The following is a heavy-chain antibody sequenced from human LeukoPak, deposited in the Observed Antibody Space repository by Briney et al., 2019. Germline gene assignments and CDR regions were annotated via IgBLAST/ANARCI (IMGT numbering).Heavy chain of an antibody. CDR3: ARALSGSYPPDYYYYSMDV. CDR2: IIPIFGTA. Sequence: ASVKVSCKASGCTFSSYAISWVRQAPGQGLEWMGGIIPIFGTANYAQKFQGRVTITADESTSTAYMELSSLRSEDTAVYYCARALSGSYPPDYYYYSMDVWGQGTTVTVSS. J-gene: IGHJ6*02. V-gene: IGHV1-69*13. CDR1: GCTFSSYA. D-gene: IGHD1-26*01.